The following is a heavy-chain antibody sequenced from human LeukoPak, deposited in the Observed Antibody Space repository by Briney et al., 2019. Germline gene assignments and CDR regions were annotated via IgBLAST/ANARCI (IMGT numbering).Heavy chain of an antibody. D-gene: IGHD3-10*01. CDR1: GFTFSSYS. V-gene: IGHV3-7*01. J-gene: IGHJ4*02. CDR2: INQDGSAK. Sequence: PGGSLRLSCAASGFTFSSYSMNWVRQAPGKGLEWVANINQDGSAKYHVDSLKGRFTISRDNAKNLLYLQMNSLGAEDLAVYYCARFYGSHFDYWGQGTLVTVSS. CDR3: ARFYGSHFDY.